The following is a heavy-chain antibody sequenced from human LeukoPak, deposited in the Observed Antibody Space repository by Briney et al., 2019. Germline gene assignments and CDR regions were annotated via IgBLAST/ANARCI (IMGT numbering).Heavy chain of an antibody. CDR3: ARRMVRGFPVK. CDR2: INHSGST. D-gene: IGHD3-10*01. CDR1: GGSFSGYY. V-gene: IGHV4-34*01. Sequence: SETLSLTCAVYGGSFSGYYWSWIRQPPGKGLEWIGEINHSGSTNYNPSLKSRVTISVDTPKNQFSLKLSSVTAADTAVYYCARRMVRGFPVKWGQGTLVTVSS. J-gene: IGHJ4*02.